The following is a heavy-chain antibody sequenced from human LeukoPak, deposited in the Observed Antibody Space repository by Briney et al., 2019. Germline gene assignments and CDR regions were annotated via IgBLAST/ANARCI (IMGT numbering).Heavy chain of an antibody. J-gene: IGHJ3*02. Sequence: GASVKVSCKASGYNFFRTGISWVRQAPGQGPEWLGWISAYNGNTNYAQRLQGRITLTTDTSTSTAYMELSRLRSDDTAVYYCARDRASGSYDAFDIWGQGTMVTVSS. V-gene: IGHV1-18*01. CDR2: ISAYNGNT. CDR1: GYNFFRTG. CDR3: ARDRASGSYDAFDI. D-gene: IGHD1-26*01.